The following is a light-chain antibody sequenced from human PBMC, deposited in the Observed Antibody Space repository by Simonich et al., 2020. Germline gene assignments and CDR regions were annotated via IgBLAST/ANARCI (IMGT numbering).Light chain of an antibody. Sequence: QLVLTQSPSASASLGASVKLTCTLSSGHRSSAIAWQQQQPEKGPRYLMKLNSDGSHSKGDGIPDRFSGSSSGAERYLTISSLQSEDEADYYCQTWGTGIVFGGGTKLTVL. CDR1: SGHRSSA. V-gene: IGLV4-69*01. CDR2: LNSDGSH. J-gene: IGLJ3*02. CDR3: QTWGTGIV.